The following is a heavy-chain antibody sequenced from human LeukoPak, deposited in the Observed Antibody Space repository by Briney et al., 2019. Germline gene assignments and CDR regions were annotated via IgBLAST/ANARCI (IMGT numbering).Heavy chain of an antibody. V-gene: IGHV1-46*01. Sequence: ASVKVSCKASGYTFSNYDINWVRKAPGQGLEWMGIINPSGGSTSYAQKFQGRVTMTRDTSTSTVYMELSSLRSEDTAVYYCARGDSSGDFDYWGQGTLVTVSS. CDR2: INPSGGST. D-gene: IGHD3-22*01. CDR3: ARGDSSGDFDY. J-gene: IGHJ4*02. CDR1: GYTFSNYD.